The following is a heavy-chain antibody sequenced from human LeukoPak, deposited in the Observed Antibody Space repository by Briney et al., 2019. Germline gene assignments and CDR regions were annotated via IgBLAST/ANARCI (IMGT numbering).Heavy chain of an antibody. D-gene: IGHD3-9*01. CDR2: INPSGGST. Sequence: ASVKVSCKASGYTFTSYYMHWVRQAPGQGLEWMGIINPSGGSTSYAQKFQGRVTMTRDTSTSTVYMELSSLRSEDTAVYNCARDLARNYDILTGLGYWGQGTLVTVSS. CDR3: ARDLARNYDILTGLGY. V-gene: IGHV1-46*01. J-gene: IGHJ4*02. CDR1: GYTFTSYY.